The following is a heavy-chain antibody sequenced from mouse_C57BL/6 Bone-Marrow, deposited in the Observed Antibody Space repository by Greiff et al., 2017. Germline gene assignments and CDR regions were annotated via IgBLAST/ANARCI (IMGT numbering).Heavy chain of an antibody. Sequence: QVQLQQPGAELVKPGASVKLSCKASGYTFTSYWMHWVKQRPGQGLEWIGMIPPNSGSTNYNEKLKSKATLTVDKSSSTAYMQLSSLTSEDSAVYYCARLLTVRAYWGQGTLVTVSA. V-gene: IGHV1-64*01. CDR2: IPPNSGST. CDR3: ARLLTVRAY. J-gene: IGHJ3*01. D-gene: IGHD4-1*01. CDR1: GYTFTSYW.